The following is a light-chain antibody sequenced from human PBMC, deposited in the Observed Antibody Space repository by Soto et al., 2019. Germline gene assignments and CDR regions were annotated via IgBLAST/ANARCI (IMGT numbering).Light chain of an antibody. CDR2: DVS. V-gene: IGLV2-14*01. Sequence: QSALTQPASVSGSPGQSITITCTGTSSDVGGYNYVSWYQQHPGKAPKLMIYDVSNRPSGVSNRFSGSKSGNTASLTISRLEAGDEADYYCQVWDSSSDHVLFGGGTKLTVL. CDR1: SSDVGGYNY. J-gene: IGLJ2*01. CDR3: QVWDSSSDHVL.